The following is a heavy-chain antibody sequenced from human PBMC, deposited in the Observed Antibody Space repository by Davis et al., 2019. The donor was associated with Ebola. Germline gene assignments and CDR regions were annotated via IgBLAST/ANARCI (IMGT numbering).Heavy chain of an antibody. V-gene: IGHV4-59*12. D-gene: IGHD1-26*01. CDR3: AREDSGSYWSAWGGFSY. CDR2: IYYSGST. J-gene: IGHJ4*02. CDR1: GGSISSYY. Sequence: MPSETLSLTCTVSGGSISSYYWSWIRQPPGKGLEWIGYIYYSGSTNYNPSLKSRVTISVDTSKNQFSLKLSSVTAADTAVYYCAREDSGSYWSAWGGFSYWGQGALVTVSS.